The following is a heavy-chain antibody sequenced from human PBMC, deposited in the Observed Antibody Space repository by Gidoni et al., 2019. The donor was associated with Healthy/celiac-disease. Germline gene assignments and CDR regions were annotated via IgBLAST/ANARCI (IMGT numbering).Heavy chain of an antibody. CDR2: ISYDGSNK. CDR3: AKGYSGYDPTFDY. Sequence: QVQLVESGGGVVQPGRSLRLSCASSGFTFSSYGMHWVRQAPGKGLEWVAVISYDGSNKYYADSVKGRFTISRDNSKNTLYLQMNSLRAEDTAVYYCAKGYSGYDPTFDYWGQGTLVTVSS. CDR1: GFTFSSYG. V-gene: IGHV3-30*18. J-gene: IGHJ4*02. D-gene: IGHD5-12*01.